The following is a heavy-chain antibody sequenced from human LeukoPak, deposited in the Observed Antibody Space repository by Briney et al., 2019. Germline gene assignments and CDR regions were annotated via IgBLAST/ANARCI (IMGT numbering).Heavy chain of an antibody. CDR2: IIGSSGDT. J-gene: IGHJ4*02. Sequence: GGSLRLSCAASGFRFSNYAMNWVRQAPGQGLEWVSLIIGSSGDTFYADSVKGRFTISTDNSKNTPFLQMNSLRAGDTALYYCAKGADDYIEMGYIDYWGQGTQGTVSS. CDR1: GFRFSNYA. V-gene: IGHV3-23*01. CDR3: AKGADDYIEMGYIDY. D-gene: IGHD5-12*01.